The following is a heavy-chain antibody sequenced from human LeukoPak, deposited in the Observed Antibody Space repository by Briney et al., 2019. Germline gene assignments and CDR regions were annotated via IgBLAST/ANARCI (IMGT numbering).Heavy chain of an antibody. CDR3: ARDLLSTAGYFDY. Sequence: SETLSLTCTVSGGSISSYYWSWIRQPPGKGLEWIGYIYYSGSTNYNPSLKSRVTISVDTSKNQFSLNLSSVTAADTAVYYYARDLLSTAGYFDYWGQGTLVTVSS. CDR2: IYYSGST. D-gene: IGHD6-19*01. V-gene: IGHV4-59*01. J-gene: IGHJ4*02. CDR1: GGSISSYY.